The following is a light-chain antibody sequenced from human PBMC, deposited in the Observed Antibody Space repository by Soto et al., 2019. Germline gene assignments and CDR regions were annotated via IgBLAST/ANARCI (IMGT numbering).Light chain of an antibody. Sequence: QSVLTQPPSASGTPGQKITISCSGSTSDIGSNTVNWYQQVPGTAPKLLIYANNQRPSGVPDRFSGSKSGTSASLAISGLQSDDEADYYGEAGDDSLGGPVFGGGTKVTVL. CDR3: EAGDDSLGGPV. V-gene: IGLV1-44*01. CDR2: ANN. CDR1: TSDIGSNT. J-gene: IGLJ3*02.